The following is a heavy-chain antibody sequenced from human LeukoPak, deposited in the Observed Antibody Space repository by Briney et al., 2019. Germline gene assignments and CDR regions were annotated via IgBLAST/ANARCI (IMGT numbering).Heavy chain of an antibody. J-gene: IGHJ4*02. CDR1: GYTFTSYY. CDR2: INPSGGST. Sequence: ASVKVSCKASGYTFTSYYMHWVRQAPGQGLEWMGIINPSGGSTSYAQKFQGRVTMTRDMSTSTVYMELSSLRSEDTAVYYCARGGGRWLQADYWGQGTLVTISS. V-gene: IGHV1-46*01. CDR3: ARGGGRWLQADY. D-gene: IGHD5-24*01.